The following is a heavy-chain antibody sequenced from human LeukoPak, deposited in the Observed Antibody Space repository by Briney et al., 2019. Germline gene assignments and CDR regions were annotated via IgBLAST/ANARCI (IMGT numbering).Heavy chain of an antibody. CDR2: IYYSGST. J-gene: IGHJ5*02. Sequence: PSETLSLTCTVSGGSISSSSYYWGWIRQPPGKGLEWIGSIYYSGSTYYNPSLKSRVTISVDTSKNQFSLKLSSVTAADTAVYYCARHKGRPREGPRRGLCWFDPWGQGTLVTVSS. V-gene: IGHV4-39*01. D-gene: IGHD3-16*01. CDR3: ARHKGRPREGPRRGLCWFDP. CDR1: GGSISSSSYY.